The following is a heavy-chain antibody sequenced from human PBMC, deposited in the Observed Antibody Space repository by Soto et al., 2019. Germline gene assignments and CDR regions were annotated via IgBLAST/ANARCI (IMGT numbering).Heavy chain of an antibody. CDR2: IIPIFGTA. Sequence: QVQLVQSGAEVKKPGSSVKVSCKASGGTFSSYAISWVRQAPGQGLEWMGGIIPIFGTANYAQKFQGSVTITADESTTTAYMELSSLRSEDTAVYYGTRRTVTTAFRLDPWGQGTLVTVSS. D-gene: IGHD4-17*01. CDR3: TRRTVTTAFRLDP. J-gene: IGHJ5*02. CDR1: GGTFSSYA. V-gene: IGHV1-69*01.